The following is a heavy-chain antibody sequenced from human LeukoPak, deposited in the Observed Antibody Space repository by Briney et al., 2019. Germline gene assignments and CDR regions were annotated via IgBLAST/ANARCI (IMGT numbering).Heavy chain of an antibody. CDR3: ARGNDDILTGFYSDY. CDR2: INPNSGGT. D-gene: IGHD3-9*01. Sequence: ASVKVSCKASGYTFTGYYMHWVRQAPGQGLEWMGWINPNSGGTNYAQRFQGRVTMTRDTSISTAYMELSRLRSDETAVYYCARGNDDILTGFYSDYWGQGTLVTVSS. CDR1: GYTFTGYY. V-gene: IGHV1-2*02. J-gene: IGHJ4*02.